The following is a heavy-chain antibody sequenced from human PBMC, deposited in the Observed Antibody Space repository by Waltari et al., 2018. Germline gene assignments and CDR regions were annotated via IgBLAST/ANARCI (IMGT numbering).Heavy chain of an antibody. V-gene: IGHV4-39*01. CDR1: GGSISSSGYY. CDR3: ARHESWSGVGNY. D-gene: IGHD3-10*01. CDR2: ISFRGST. Sequence: QLQLQESGPGLVKPSETLSLTCTVSGGSISSSGYYWGWIRQPPGKGTEWIGSISFRGSTYYNPSLKSRVTISVDTSKNQFSLKVSSVTAADTAVYYCARHESWSGVGNYWGQGALVTVSS. J-gene: IGHJ4*02.